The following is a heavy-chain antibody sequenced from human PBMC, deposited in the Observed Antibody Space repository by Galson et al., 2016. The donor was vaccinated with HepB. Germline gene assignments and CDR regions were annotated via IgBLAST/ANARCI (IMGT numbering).Heavy chain of an antibody. CDR1: GFTFSNYA. J-gene: IGHJ1*01. Sequence: SLRLSCAASGFTFSNYAMSWVRQAPGKGLEWVSGISDSGGNTYFADSVKGRFTISRDNSRNTLYLQMNSLKSEDTAVYYCTAGSGIAAAARVVNHWGKGTVGTVSP. V-gene: IGHV3-23*01. CDR3: TAGSGIAAAARVVNH. D-gene: IGHD6-25*01. CDR2: ISDSGGNT.